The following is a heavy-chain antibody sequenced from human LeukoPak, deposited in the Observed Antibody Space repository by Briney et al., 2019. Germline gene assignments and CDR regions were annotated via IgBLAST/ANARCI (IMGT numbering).Heavy chain of an antibody. CDR2: IKQDGSEE. V-gene: IGHV3-7*01. J-gene: IGHJ4*02. Sequence: GGSLRLSCAASGFTLSNAWMSWVRQAPGKGLEWVANIKQDGSEEYYVDSVKGRSTISRDNAKNSLYLQMNSLRADDTAVYYCARDSPERGYSYGPLDNYFDYWGQGTLVTVSS. CDR3: ARDSPERGYSYGPLDNYFDY. D-gene: IGHD5-18*01. CDR1: GFTLSNAW.